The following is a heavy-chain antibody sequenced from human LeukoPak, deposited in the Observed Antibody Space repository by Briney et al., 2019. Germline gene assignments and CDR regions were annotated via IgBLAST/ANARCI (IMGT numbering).Heavy chain of an antibody. CDR3: ARHPRTYLDY. V-gene: IGHV5-51*01. CDR2: IYPGDSDT. Sequence: NHGESLKISCKGSGYSFTSYWIGWVRQMPGEGLGWMGIIYPGDSDTRYSPSFQGQVTISADKSISTAYLQWSSLKASDTAMYYCARHPRTYLDYWGQGTLVTVSS. D-gene: IGHD1-14*01. CDR1: GYSFTSYW. J-gene: IGHJ4*02.